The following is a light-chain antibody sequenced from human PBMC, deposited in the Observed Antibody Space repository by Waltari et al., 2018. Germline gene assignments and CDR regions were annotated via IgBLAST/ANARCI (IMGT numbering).Light chain of an antibody. V-gene: IGLV3-1*01. CDR1: TSADKY. CDR2: QDT. J-gene: IGLJ1*01. Sequence: SYELTQPPSVSASPGQTATIYCSATTSADKYVSWYQQKTGQHPVLVMYQDTRRPSGIPERFSGSNSGNTATLIISETQALDEAVYYCQTWDDTTVFGGGTTVSV. CDR3: QTWDDTTV.